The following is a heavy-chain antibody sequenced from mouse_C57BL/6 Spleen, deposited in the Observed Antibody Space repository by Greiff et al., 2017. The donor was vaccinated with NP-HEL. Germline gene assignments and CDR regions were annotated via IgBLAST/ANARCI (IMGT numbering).Heavy chain of an antibody. CDR3: ARRDYYGSSLDY. J-gene: IGHJ2*01. D-gene: IGHD1-1*01. V-gene: IGHV1-4*01. Sequence: QVQLQQSGAELARPGASVKMSCKASGYTFTSYTMHWVKQRPGQGLEWIGYINPSSGYTKYNQKFKDKATLTADKSSSTAYMQLSSLTSEDSAVYYCARRDYYGSSLDYWGQGTTLTVSS. CDR1: GYTFTSYT. CDR2: INPSSGYT.